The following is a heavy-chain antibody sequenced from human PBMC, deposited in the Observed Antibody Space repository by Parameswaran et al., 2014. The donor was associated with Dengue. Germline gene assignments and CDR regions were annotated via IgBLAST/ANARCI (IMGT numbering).Heavy chain of an antibody. J-gene: IGHJ6*02. CDR2: IYSGGST. CDR3: ARDAMAWGSTDYYGMDV. D-gene: IGHD3-16*01. V-gene: IGHV3-66*01. Sequence: RWIRQPPGKGLEWVSVIYSGGSTYYADSVKGRFTISRDNSKNTLYLQMNSLRAEDTAVYYCARDAMAWGSTDYYGMDVWGQGTTVTVSS.